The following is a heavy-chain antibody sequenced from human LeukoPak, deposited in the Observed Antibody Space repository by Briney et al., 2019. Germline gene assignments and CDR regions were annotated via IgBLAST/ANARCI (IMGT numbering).Heavy chain of an antibody. CDR2: ISGSGGST. V-gene: IGHV3-23*01. CDR3: AKSPGPPSFTYYYYYMDV. CDR1: GFTFSSYA. Sequence: PGGSLRLSCAASGFTFSSYAMSWVRQAPGKGLEWVSAISGSGGSTYYADSVKGRFTISRDNSKNTLYLQMNSLRAEDTAVYYCAKSPGPPSFTYYYYYMDVWGKGTTVTVSS. J-gene: IGHJ6*03.